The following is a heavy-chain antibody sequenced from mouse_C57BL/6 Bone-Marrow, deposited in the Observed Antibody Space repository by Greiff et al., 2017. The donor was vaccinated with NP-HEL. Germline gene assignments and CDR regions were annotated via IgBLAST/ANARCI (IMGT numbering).Heavy chain of an antibody. D-gene: IGHD1-1*01. Sequence: VQLQQSGPELVKPGASVKMSCKASGYTFTDYNMHWVKQSHGKSLEWIGYINPNNGGTSSNQKFKGKATLTVNKSSSTAYMELRSLTSEDSAVYYCARGYYGSSYGYFDVWGTGTTVTVSS. CDR2: INPNNGGT. CDR3: ARGYYGSSYGYFDV. V-gene: IGHV1-22*01. J-gene: IGHJ1*03. CDR1: GYTFTDYN.